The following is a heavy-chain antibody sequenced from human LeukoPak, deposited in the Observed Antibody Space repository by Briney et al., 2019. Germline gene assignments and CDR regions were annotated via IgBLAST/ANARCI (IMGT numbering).Heavy chain of an antibody. D-gene: IGHD3-22*01. Sequence: GASVKVSCKASGYTFSNYGITWVRQAPGQGLEWMGWISGYNGNTNFAQKLQGRVSMTTDTSTYTSDMELRSLRSDDTAVYYCARSLGDSSGYHPLPFDYWGQGTLVIVSS. J-gene: IGHJ4*02. CDR2: ISGYNGNT. CDR1: GYTFSNYG. CDR3: ARSLGDSSGYHPLPFDY. V-gene: IGHV1-18*01.